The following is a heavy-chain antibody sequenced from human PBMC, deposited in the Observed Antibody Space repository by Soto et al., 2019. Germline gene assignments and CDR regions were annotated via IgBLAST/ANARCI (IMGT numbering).Heavy chain of an antibody. CDR2: INHSGST. D-gene: IGHD6-6*01. CDR3: ARELAAWGKRFDP. Sequence: PSVTLELTCAVYGGSFSGYYWSWIRQPPGKGLEWIGEINHSGSTNYNPSLKGRVTISVDTSKNQFSLKLSSVTAADTAVYYCARELAAWGKRFDPWGQGTLVTSP. CDR1: GGSFSGYY. J-gene: IGHJ5*02. V-gene: IGHV4-34*01.